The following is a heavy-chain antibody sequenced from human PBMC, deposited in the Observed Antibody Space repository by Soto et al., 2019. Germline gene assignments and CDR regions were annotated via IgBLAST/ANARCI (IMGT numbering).Heavy chain of an antibody. Sequence: SETLSLTCTVSGGSIYTYSWTWIRQPAGKGLEWIGHIYSSGSANYNPPLKSRVSMSVDTSKNQFSLKLNSVTAADTAVYYCATIVGANDCCGQGTMVTVSA. J-gene: IGHJ4*02. CDR3: ATIVGANDC. D-gene: IGHD1-26*01. V-gene: IGHV4-4*07. CDR1: GGSIYTYS. CDR2: IYSSGSA.